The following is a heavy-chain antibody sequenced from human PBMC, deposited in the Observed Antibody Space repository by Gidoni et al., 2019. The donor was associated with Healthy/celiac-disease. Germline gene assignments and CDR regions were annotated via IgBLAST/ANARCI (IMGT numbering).Heavy chain of an antibody. J-gene: IGHJ4*02. CDR2: IKSKTDGGTT. V-gene: IGHV3-15*01. CDR1: GFTFSKDW. CDR3: TTEQQLIEYYFDY. D-gene: IGHD6-13*01. Sequence: EVQLVESGGGLVKPGGSLRLSCAASGFTFSKDWMSWVRQAPGKGLEVVGRIKSKTDGGTTDYAAPVKGRFTSSRDDSKNTLYLQMNSLKTEDTAVYYCTTEQQLIEYYFDYWGQGTLVTVSS.